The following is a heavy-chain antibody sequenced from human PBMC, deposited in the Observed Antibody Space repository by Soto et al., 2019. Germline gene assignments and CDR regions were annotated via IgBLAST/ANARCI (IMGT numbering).Heavy chain of an antibody. V-gene: IGHV3-30*18. CDR2: ISYDGDKK. Sequence: PGGSLRLSCAASGFTFSSYGMQWVRQAPGKGLEWVAVISYDGDKKYYADSVKGRFTISRDNSKNTLYLQMNSLRAEDTAVYYCAKDGVLWFGELLHTQNWFDPWGQGTLVTVSS. D-gene: IGHD3-10*01. CDR3: AKDGVLWFGELLHTQNWFDP. J-gene: IGHJ5*02. CDR1: GFTFSSYG.